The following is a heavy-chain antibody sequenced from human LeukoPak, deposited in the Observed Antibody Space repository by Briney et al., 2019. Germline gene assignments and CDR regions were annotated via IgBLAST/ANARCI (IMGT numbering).Heavy chain of an antibody. D-gene: IGHD3-10*01. V-gene: IGHV3-21*01. CDR1: GFTFSSYS. CDR2: IRSSSSFI. J-gene: IGHJ4*02. Sequence: SGGSLRLSCAASGFTFSSYSMNWVRQAPGKGLEWVSSIRSSSSFIYYADSVKGRFTISRDNAKNSLCLQMNSLRAEDTAVYYCARDATGGSRSYVDYWGQGTLVTVSS. CDR3: ARDATGGSRSYVDY.